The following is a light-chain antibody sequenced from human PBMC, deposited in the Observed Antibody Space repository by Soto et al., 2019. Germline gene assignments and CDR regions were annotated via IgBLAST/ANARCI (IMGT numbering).Light chain of an antibody. J-gene: IGKJ2*03. CDR2: GAS. V-gene: IGKV1-39*01. CDR3: HQSFSTPFS. CDR1: RTISFY. Sequence: MQTTTAPSSLSSSVRDRVTVCCRASRTISFYLNWYQQKPWKAPNLLIYGASSLQSWIRSRFSGSGSGTDYTITISTLQPEDFATYDCHQSFSTPFSFGQVTKVAIK.